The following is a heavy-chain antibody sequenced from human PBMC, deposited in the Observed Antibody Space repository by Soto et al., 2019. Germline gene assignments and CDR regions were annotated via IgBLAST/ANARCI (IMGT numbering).Heavy chain of an antibody. V-gene: IGHV1-58*02. CDR3: AAASTMTTHHYYMDV. CDR1: GFTFISSA. Sequence: ASVKVSCKASGFTFISSAMQWVRQARGQRLEWMGWIVVGNGNTDYAQKFQERVTITRDMSTSTAYMELSSLTSEDTAVYYCAAASTMTTHHYYMDVWGKGTTVTVSS. D-gene: IGHD4-17*01. CDR2: IVVGNGNT. J-gene: IGHJ6*03.